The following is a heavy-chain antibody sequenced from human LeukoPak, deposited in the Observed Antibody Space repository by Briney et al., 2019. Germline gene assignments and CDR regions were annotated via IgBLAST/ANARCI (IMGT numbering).Heavy chain of an antibody. V-gene: IGHV4-34*01. Sequence: SETLSLTCAVYGGSFSGYYWSWIRQPPGKGVEWIGEINHSGSTNYNPSLKSRVTISVDTSKNQFSLKLSSVTAADTAVYYCARWHSSSSSFDPWGQGTLVTVSS. CDR3: ARWHSSSSSFDP. CDR1: GGSFSGYY. D-gene: IGHD6-6*01. J-gene: IGHJ5*02. CDR2: INHSGST.